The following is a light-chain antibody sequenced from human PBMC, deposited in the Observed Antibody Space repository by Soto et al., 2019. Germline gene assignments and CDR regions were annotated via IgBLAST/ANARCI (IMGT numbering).Light chain of an antibody. CDR1: SSDVGGYNY. Sequence: QSALTQPASVSGSPGQSITISCTGTSSDVGGYNYVSWYQQHPGKAPKLMIYEVSNRPSGVSNRFSGSKSGNTASLTISGLQAEDDSDYYCSSYTSSNTLVFGGGTQLTVL. CDR2: EVS. J-gene: IGLJ2*01. V-gene: IGLV2-14*01. CDR3: SSYTSSNTLV.